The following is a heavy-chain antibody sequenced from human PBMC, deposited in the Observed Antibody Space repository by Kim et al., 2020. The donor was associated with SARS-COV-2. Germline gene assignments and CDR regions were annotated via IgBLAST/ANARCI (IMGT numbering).Heavy chain of an antibody. Sequence: YYRGSTYYNPSLKSRVTISVDTSKNQFSLKLSSVTAADTAVTVVTPSFDYWGQGTLVTVSS. D-gene: IGHD2-21*02. CDR3: TPSFDY. CDR2: YYRGST. V-gene: IGHV4-39*01. J-gene: IGHJ4*02.